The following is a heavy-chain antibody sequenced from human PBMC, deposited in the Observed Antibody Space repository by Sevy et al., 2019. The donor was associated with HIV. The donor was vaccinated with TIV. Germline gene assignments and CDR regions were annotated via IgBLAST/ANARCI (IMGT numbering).Heavy chain of an antibody. V-gene: IGHV5-51*01. CDR3: FMRAHIDSSGYYYRYGMDV. CDR1: GFSFSSYW. D-gene: IGHD3-10*01. Sequence: GESLKISCEGSGFSFSSYWIHWVRHMPGQGLEWMATSHAGNSETRYRSSFQGQVTISADKSINTAYLRWSRLSASDTARYYCFMRAHIDSSGYYYRYGMDVWGQGTTVTVSS. J-gene: IGHJ6*02. CDR2: SHAGNSET.